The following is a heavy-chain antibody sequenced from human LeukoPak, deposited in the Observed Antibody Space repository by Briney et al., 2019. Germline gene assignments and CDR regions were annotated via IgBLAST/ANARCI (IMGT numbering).Heavy chain of an antibody. D-gene: IGHD3-16*01. CDR1: GFTVSSNC. Sequence: GGSLRLSCAASGFTVSSNCMSWVRQAPGKGLEWVSVIYSGGSTYYADSVKGRFTISRDNSKNTLYLQMNSLRAEDTAVYYCVRDQGGAVSYWGQGTLVTVSS. CDR3: VRDQGGAVSY. J-gene: IGHJ4*02. V-gene: IGHV3-53*01. CDR2: IYSGGST.